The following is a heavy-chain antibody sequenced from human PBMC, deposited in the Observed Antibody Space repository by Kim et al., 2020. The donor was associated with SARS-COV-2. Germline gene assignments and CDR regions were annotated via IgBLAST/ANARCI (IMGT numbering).Heavy chain of an antibody. D-gene: IGHD3-3*01. J-gene: IGHJ6*02. CDR3: ARSYYDFWSGYQTNYYYGMDV. Sequence: GGSLRLSCAASGFTFSSYGMHWVRQAPGKGLEWVAVIWYDGSNKYYADSVKGRFTISRDNSKNTLYLQMNSLRAEDTAVYYCARSYYDFWSGYQTNYYYGMDVWGQVTTVTVSS. CDR1: GFTFSSYG. CDR2: IWYDGSNK. V-gene: IGHV3-33*01.